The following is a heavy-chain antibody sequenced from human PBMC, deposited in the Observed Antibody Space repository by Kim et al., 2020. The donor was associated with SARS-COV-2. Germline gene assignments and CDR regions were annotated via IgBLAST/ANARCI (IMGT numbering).Heavy chain of an antibody. Sequence: YSPSFQGHVTISADKSISTAYLQWSSLKASDTAMYYCARRAGYSGSYSYWGQGTLVTVSS. J-gene: IGHJ4*02. CDR3: ARRAGYSGSYSY. V-gene: IGHV5-10-1*01. D-gene: IGHD1-26*01.